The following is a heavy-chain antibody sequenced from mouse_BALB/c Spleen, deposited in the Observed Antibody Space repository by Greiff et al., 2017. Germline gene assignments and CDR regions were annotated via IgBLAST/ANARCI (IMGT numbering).Heavy chain of an antibody. V-gene: IGHV5-17*02. CDR3: ARFPYDYGYAMDY. CDR2: ISSGSSTI. CDR1: GFTFSSFG. J-gene: IGHJ4*01. D-gene: IGHD2-4*01. Sequence: EVHLVESGGGLVQPGGSRKLSCAASGFTFSSFGMHWVRQAPEKGLEWVAYISSGSSTIYYADTVKGRFTISRDNPKNTLFLQMTSLRSEDTAMYYCARFPYDYGYAMDYWGQGTSVTVSS.